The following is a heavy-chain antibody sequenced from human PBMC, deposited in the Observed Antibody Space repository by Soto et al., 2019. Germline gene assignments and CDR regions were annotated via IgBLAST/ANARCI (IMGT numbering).Heavy chain of an antibody. CDR2: IIAILGIA. J-gene: IGHJ4*02. CDR3: ARDLGPFDY. Sequence: SVNVSCKASGYTFTSYAMHWVRQAPGQGLEWMGRIIAILGIANYAQKFQGRVTITADKSTSTAYMELSSLRSEDTAVYYCARDLGPFDYWGQGTLVTVSS. D-gene: IGHD7-27*01. CDR1: GYTFTSYA. V-gene: IGHV1-69*04.